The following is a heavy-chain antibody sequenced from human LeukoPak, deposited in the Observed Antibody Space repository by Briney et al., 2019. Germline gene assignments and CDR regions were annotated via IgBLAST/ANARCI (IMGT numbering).Heavy chain of an antibody. D-gene: IGHD3-3*01. CDR2: ISSSSSYI. Sequence: GGSLRLSCAASGFTFSSYSMNWVRQAPGKGLEWVSSISSSSSYIYYADSVKGRFTISRDNAKNSLYLQMNSLRAEDTAVYYCARDGMIFGVVIDAFDIWGQGTMVTVSS. J-gene: IGHJ3*02. CDR3: ARDGMIFGVVIDAFDI. CDR1: GFTFSSYS. V-gene: IGHV3-21*01.